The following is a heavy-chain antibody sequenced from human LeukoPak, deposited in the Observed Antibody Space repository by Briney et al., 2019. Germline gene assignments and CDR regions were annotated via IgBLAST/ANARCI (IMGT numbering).Heavy chain of an antibody. J-gene: IGHJ4*02. CDR1: GYTFTNYF. V-gene: IGHV1-69*06. D-gene: IGHD4-17*01. Sequence: GASVKVSCKASGYTFTNYFIHWVRQAPGQGLEWMGGIILIFDTANYAQKFKGRLTITADKSTSTAYMELSSLRSEDTAVYYCARERHDYGDFDYWGQGTLVTVSS. CDR3: ARERHDYGDFDY. CDR2: IILIFDTA.